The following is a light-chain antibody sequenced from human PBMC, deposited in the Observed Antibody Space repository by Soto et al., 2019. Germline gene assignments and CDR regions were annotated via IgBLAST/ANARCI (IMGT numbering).Light chain of an antibody. CDR1: SSDVGANIF. CDR3: SSYTTRTTVV. V-gene: IGLV2-14*03. CDR2: EVS. J-gene: IGLJ1*01. Sequence: QSVLTQPASVSGSPGQSITISCTGTSSDVGANIFVSWYQQHPGKAPKLMIYEVSSRPSGVSNRFSGSKSGNTASLTISGLQPEDEADYYCSSYTTRTTVVFGTGTKVTVL.